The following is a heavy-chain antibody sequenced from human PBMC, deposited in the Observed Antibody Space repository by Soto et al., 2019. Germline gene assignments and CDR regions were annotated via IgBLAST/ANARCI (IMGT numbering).Heavy chain of an antibody. V-gene: IGHV3-21*02. CDR3: ARDNNYYATGSGVDL. Sequence: EVQLVESGGGLVTPGGSLRLSCVASGFTFSSYSMSWVRQAPGEGLQWVSSITSSNSFIHYEDSVKGRFAISRDNAKNSLYLHMNSLRAEDTAVYFCARDNNYYATGSGVDLWGQGTLVTVSS. J-gene: IGHJ5*02. D-gene: IGHD2-8*01. CDR2: ITSSNSFI. CDR1: GFTFSSYS.